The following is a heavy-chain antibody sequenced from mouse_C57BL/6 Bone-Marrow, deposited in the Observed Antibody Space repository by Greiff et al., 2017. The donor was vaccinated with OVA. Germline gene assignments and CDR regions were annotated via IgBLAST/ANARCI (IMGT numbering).Heavy chain of an antibody. CDR1: GFTFSSYA. CDR3: ASHYSNFFAY. CDR2: ISDGGSYT. D-gene: IGHD2-5*01. Sequence: EVQLVESGGGLVKPGGSLKLSCAASGFTFSSYAMSWVRQTPEKRLEWVATISDGGSYTYYPDNVKGRFTISRDNAKNNLYLQMSHLKSEDTAMYYCASHYSNFFAYWGQGTLVTVSA. V-gene: IGHV5-4*01. J-gene: IGHJ3*01.